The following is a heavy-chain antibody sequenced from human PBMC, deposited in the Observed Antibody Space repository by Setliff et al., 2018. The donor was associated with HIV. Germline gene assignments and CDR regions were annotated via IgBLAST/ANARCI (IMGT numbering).Heavy chain of an antibody. CDR1: GFTFTDYW. J-gene: IGHJ5*01. Sequence: GESLKISCKGSGFTFTDYWIGWVRQMPEKGLEWMGIIYPDDSDTRYSPSFQGQVTLSAGKSINTTYLQWSSLKASDTAMYYCATLVGTNGVVWFDPWGQGTLVTVSS. CDR3: ATLVGTNGVVWFDP. D-gene: IGHD1-26*01. CDR2: IYPDDSDT. V-gene: IGHV5-51*01.